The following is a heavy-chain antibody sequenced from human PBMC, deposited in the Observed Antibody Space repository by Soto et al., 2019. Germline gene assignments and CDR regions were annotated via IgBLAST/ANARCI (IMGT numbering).Heavy chain of an antibody. D-gene: IGHD2-21*02. CDR2: IFSSGST. Sequence: SETLSLTCTVAGGSITDYSWVWIRQPAGKGLEWIGRIFSSGSTNYNPSLKGRITMSLDTSKNQFSLKLNSATATDTAVYFCARDQGVVVTADNWFDPWGQGILGTVSS. J-gene: IGHJ5*02. V-gene: IGHV4-4*07. CDR1: GGSITDYS. CDR3: ARDQGVVVTADNWFDP.